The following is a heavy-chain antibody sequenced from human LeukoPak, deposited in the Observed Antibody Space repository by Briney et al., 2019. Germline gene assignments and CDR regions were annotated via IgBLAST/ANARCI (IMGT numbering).Heavy chain of an antibody. V-gene: IGHV5-51*01. CDR3: ASEITMVRGVKTPAPYYFDY. D-gene: IGHD3-10*01. J-gene: IGHJ4*02. CDR2: IYPGDSDT. Sequence: GEALEISCEGSGYGFTSYWIGWGRRMPGKGVEGKGIIYPGDSDTRYSPSFQGQVTISADKSISTAYLQWSSLKASDTAMYYCASEITMVRGVKTPAPYYFDYWGQGTLVTVSS. CDR1: GYGFTSYW.